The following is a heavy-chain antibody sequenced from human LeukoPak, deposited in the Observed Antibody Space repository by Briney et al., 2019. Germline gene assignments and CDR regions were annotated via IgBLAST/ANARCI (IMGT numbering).Heavy chain of an antibody. D-gene: IGHD4-23*01. CDR2: IYHSGST. CDR3: ARAPYYGGRTPPNWFDP. CDR1: GGSISSINW. J-gene: IGHJ5*02. Sequence: SETLSLTCAVSGGSISSINWWSWVRQPPGKGLEWIGEIYHSGSTNYNPSLKSRVTISVDKSKNQFSLKLSFVTAADTAVYYCARAPYYGGRTPPNWFDPWGQGTLVTVSS. V-gene: IGHV4-4*02.